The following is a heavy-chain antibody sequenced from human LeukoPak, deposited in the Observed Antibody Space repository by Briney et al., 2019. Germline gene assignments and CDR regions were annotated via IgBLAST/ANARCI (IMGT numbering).Heavy chain of an antibody. D-gene: IGHD3-10*01. J-gene: IGHJ3*02. CDR3: AKSNGYGLVDI. V-gene: IGHV4-4*02. CDR1: GGSISSTNW. Sequence: PSETLSLTCAVSGGSISSTNWWSWVRQPPGKGLEWIGEIYHSGRTKYNPSLKSRVTISVDTSKNQFSLKLNSVTAADTAVYYCAKSNGYGLVDIWGQGTMVTVSS. CDR2: IYHSGRT.